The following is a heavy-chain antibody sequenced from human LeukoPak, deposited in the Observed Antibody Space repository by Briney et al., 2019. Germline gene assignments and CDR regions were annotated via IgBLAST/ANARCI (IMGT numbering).Heavy chain of an antibody. CDR1: GYTFTGYY. J-gene: IGHJ4*02. V-gene: IGHV1-2*02. D-gene: IGHD3-10*01. CDR3: ARDYGSGSYGLDY. Sequence: ASVKLSHNASGYTFTGYYMHWVRHAPAHGLEWVGWIHLNSGGTNYAQKFQGRVTITRDTSISTAYRDLSRLRSDDSAVNYCARDYGSGSYGLDYWGQGTLVTVS. CDR2: IHLNSGGT.